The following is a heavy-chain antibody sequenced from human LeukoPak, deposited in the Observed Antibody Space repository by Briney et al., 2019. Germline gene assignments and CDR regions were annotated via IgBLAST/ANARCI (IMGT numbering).Heavy chain of an antibody. CDR2: VGVSGTST. J-gene: IGHJ4*02. V-gene: IGHV3-23*01. Sequence: PGGSLRLSCAASGFTFSNYAMSWVRQAPGKGLEWVSAVGVSGTSTYYADSVKGRFTISRDNSKNTLYLQMNSLRAEDTAVYYCAKDGVAAAATNYFDYWGQGTLVTVSS. CDR1: GFTFSNYA. CDR3: AKDGVAAAATNYFDY. D-gene: IGHD6-13*01.